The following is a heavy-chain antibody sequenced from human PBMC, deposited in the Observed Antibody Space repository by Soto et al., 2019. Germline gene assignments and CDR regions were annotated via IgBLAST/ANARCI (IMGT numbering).Heavy chain of an antibody. J-gene: IGHJ6*02. V-gene: IGHV1-69*01. CDR2: IIPIFGTA. Sequence: QVQLVQSGAEVKKPGSSVKVSCKASGGTFSSYAISWVRQAPGQGLEWMGGIIPIFGTANYAQKFQGRVTITADESTRPAYVELSSLRSEDTAVYYCARAAGGSSSWYYYGMDVWGQGTTVTGSS. D-gene: IGHD6-6*01. CDR3: ARAAGGSSSWYYYGMDV. CDR1: GGTFSSYA.